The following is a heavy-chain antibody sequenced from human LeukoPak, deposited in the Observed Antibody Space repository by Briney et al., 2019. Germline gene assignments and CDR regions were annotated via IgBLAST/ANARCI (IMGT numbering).Heavy chain of an antibody. CDR2: ITGSGGTT. CDR1: RFTFSSYV. D-gene: IGHD6-13*01. J-gene: IGHJ4*02. Sequence: GGSLRLSCAASRFTFSSYVMSWVRQAPGQGLEWVSAITGSGGTTYYADSVKGRFTISRDNSKNTLYLQMNSLRAEDTAVYYCAYNSSSWYGAFDYWGQGTLVTVSS. CDR3: AYNSSSWYGAFDY. V-gene: IGHV3-23*01.